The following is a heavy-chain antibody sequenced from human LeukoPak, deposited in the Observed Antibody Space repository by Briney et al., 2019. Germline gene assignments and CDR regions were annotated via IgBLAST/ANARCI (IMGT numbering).Heavy chain of an antibody. Sequence: GGSLRLSCAASGFTFTTYGMSWVRQAPGKGLDWVSGISGTGGSTYYADSVKGRFTISRDNSKNTLYLQMNSLRAEDTAVYYCATPQWFGELWGAFDYWGQGTLVTVSS. D-gene: IGHD3-10*01. CDR2: ISGTGGST. V-gene: IGHV3-23*01. CDR3: ATPQWFGELWGAFDY. J-gene: IGHJ4*02. CDR1: GFTFTTYG.